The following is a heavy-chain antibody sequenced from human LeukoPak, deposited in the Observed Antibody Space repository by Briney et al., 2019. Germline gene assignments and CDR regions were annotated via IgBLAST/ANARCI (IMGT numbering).Heavy chain of an antibody. CDR3: ARLRAAAGPYYFDY. J-gene: IGHJ4*02. V-gene: IGHV4-4*07. Sequence: PSETLSLTCAVSGGSISSFYWSWIRQPAGKGLEGIGRIYTSGTTNYNPSLKSRVTMSVDTSKNQFSLKLSSVTAADTAVYYCARLRAAAGPYYFDYWGQGTLATVSS. D-gene: IGHD6-13*01. CDR2: IYTSGTT. CDR1: GGSISSFY.